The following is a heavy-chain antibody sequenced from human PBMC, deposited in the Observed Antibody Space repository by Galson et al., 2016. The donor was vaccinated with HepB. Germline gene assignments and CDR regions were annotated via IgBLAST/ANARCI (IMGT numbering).Heavy chain of an antibody. CDR3: AKDLHREDYAFDY. CDR1: GFTFSSYT. V-gene: IGHV3-23*01. Sequence: SLRLSCAASGFTFSSYTMNWVRQAPGKGLEWVSTISSSGGGPYYADSVKGRFTISRDNSKNTLYLQMNSLRAEDTAVYYCAKDLHREDYAFDYWGQGTLVTVSS. J-gene: IGHJ4*02. D-gene: IGHD4/OR15-4a*01. CDR2: ISSSGGGP.